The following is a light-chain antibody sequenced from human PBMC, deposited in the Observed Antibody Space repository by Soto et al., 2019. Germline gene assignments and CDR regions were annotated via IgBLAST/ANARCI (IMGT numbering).Light chain of an antibody. Sequence: EIVMTQSPATVSVSPGERATLSCRSSQSMSTELAWYQQKPGHPPRLLIYSASTRATGVPARFTGSGSGSEFTLTIRGLQSEDFAVYYCQQGHNWPLTFGQGTRLEI. J-gene: IGKJ2*01. CDR3: QQGHNWPLT. V-gene: IGKV3-15*01. CDR1: QSMSTE. CDR2: SAS.